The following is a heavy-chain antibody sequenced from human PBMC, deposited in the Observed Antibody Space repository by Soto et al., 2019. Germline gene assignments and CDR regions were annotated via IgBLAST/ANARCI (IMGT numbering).Heavy chain of an antibody. V-gene: IGHV3-30*18. CDR3: AKGRRGWFLFPFDY. Sequence: PGGSLRLSCAASGFTFSSYGMHWVRQAPGKGLEWVAVISYDGSNKYYADSVKGRFTISRDNSKNTLYLQMNSLRAEDTAVYYCAKGRRGWFLFPFDYWGQGTLVTVSS. J-gene: IGHJ4*02. CDR1: GFTFSSYG. D-gene: IGHD6-19*01. CDR2: ISYDGSNK.